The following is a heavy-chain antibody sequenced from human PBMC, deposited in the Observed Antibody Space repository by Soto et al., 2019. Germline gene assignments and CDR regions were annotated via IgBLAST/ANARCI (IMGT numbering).Heavy chain of an antibody. Sequence: PGGSLRLSCAASGFTFSSYAMSWVRQAPGKGLEWVSAISGSGGSTYYADSVKGRFTISRDNSKNTLYLQMNSLRAEDTAVYYCAKGRTHTIFGVVIIRYYFDYWGQGTLVTVSS. CDR3: AKGRTHTIFGVVIIRYYFDY. CDR2: ISGSGGST. CDR1: GFTFSSYA. D-gene: IGHD3-3*01. J-gene: IGHJ4*02. V-gene: IGHV3-23*01.